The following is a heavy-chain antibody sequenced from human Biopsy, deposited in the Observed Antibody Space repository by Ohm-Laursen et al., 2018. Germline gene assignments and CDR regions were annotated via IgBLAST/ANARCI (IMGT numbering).Heavy chain of an antibody. Sequence: TLSLTCTVSGGSISSDWWSWIRQPPGKRLEWTGNIYYSGSTNFNPSLKSRVTISVDTSKNQFSLKLSSVTAADTAVYFCARGSSYGYDFDYWGQGTLVAVSS. J-gene: IGHJ4*02. D-gene: IGHD5-18*01. V-gene: IGHV4-59*01. CDR3: ARGSSYGYDFDY. CDR2: IYYSGST. CDR1: GGSISSDW.